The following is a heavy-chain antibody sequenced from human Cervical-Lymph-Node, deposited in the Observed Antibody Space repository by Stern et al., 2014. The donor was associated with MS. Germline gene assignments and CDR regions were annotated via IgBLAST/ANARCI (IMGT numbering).Heavy chain of an antibody. CDR1: GFSLTTSGMR. D-gene: IGHD1-20*01. Sequence: QVTLRESGPALVKPTQTLTLTCTFSGFSLTTSGMRVSWLRQPPGNALEWLALIDWDDDKYYSTSLRTRLTISKDTSKNQVVLTMTNMDPVDTATYYCARMPITGSDAFDFWGQGTMVTVSS. CDR2: IDWDDDK. J-gene: IGHJ3*01. CDR3: ARMPITGSDAFDF. V-gene: IGHV2-70*01.